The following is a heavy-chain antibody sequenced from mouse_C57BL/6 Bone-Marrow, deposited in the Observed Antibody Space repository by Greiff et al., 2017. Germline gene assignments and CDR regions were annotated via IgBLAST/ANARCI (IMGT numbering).Heavy chain of an antibody. CDR2: IRNKANGYTT. CDR3: ASRGPNYYGSSWDYAMDY. Sequence: EVQVVESGGGLVQPGGSLSLSCAASGFTFTDYYMSWVRQPPGKALEWLGFIRNKANGYTTEYSASVKGRFTISRDNSQSILYLQMNAMRAEDSANYYCASRGPNYYGSSWDYAMDYWGQGTSVTVSS. V-gene: IGHV7-3*01. CDR1: GFTFTDYY. D-gene: IGHD1-1*01. J-gene: IGHJ4*01.